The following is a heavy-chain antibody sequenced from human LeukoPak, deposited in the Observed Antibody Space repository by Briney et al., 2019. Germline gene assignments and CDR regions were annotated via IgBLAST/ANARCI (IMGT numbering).Heavy chain of an antibody. Sequence: SETLSLTCTVSGGSVSRSPYYWSWIRQPPGKGLEWIGEINHSGSTNYNPSLKSRVTISVDTSKNQFSLKLTSVTAADTAVYYCAGSGWALGYYYMDVWGKGTTVTISS. CDR2: INHSGST. J-gene: IGHJ6*03. CDR3: AGSGWALGYYYMDV. D-gene: IGHD6-19*01. V-gene: IGHV4-39*07. CDR1: GGSVSRSPYY.